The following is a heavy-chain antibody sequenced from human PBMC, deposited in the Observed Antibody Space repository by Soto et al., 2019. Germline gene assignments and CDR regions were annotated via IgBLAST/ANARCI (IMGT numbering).Heavy chain of an antibody. CDR2: SSAYNGNT. V-gene: IGHV1-18*01. Sequence: QVQLVQSGAEVKKPGASVKVSCKASGYTFTSYGITWVRQAPGRGLEWLGWSSAYNGNTDYAQKVQDRVTMTTDRSTSAAYMELRSLRSDDTAVYYCARADVLEYTCRLCLDFWGQGTLVTVSS. J-gene: IGHJ4*02. CDR3: ARADVLEYTCRLCLDF. D-gene: IGHD2-2*02. CDR1: GYTFTSYG.